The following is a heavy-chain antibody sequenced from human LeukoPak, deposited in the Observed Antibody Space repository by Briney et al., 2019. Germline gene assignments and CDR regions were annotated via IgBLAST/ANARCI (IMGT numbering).Heavy chain of an antibody. CDR3: ARDGYCGGDCQSPRFAFDI. CDR1: GFTFSSYA. D-gene: IGHD2-21*02. J-gene: IGHJ3*02. V-gene: IGHV3-30-3*01. Sequence: GGSLRLSCAASGFTFSSYAMHWVRQAPGKGLEWVAVISYDGSNKYYADSVKGRFTISRDNSKNTLYLQMNSLRAEDTAVYYCARDGYCGGDCQSPRFAFDIWGQGTMVTVSS. CDR2: ISYDGSNK.